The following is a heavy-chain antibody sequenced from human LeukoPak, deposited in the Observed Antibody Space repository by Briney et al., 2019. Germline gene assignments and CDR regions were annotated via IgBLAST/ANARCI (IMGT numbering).Heavy chain of an antibody. J-gene: IGHJ5*02. CDR3: AKDSYDSSGYPRNWFDP. V-gene: IGHV3-21*04. Sequence: GGSLRLSCAASGFTFSSYSMNWVRQAPGKGLEWVSSISSSSSYIYYADSVKGRFTISRDNSKNTLYLQMNSLRAEDTAVYYCAKDSYDSSGYPRNWFDPWGQGTLVTVSS. CDR1: GFTFSSYS. D-gene: IGHD3-22*01. CDR2: ISSSSSYI.